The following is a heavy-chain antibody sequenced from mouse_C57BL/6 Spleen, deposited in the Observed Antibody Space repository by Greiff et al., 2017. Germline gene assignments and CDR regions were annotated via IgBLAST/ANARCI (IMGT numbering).Heavy chain of an antibody. CDR3: ARADSSGSLDY. D-gene: IGHD3-2*02. J-gene: IGHJ2*01. Sequence: QVQLKESGAELVRPGASVKLSCKASGYTFTDYYINWVKQRPGQGLAWFARIYPGSGNTYYNEQFTGTATLTAEKSSSTPYMQLSSLTSDDSAVYFCARADSSGSLDYWGQGTTLTVSS. CDR2: IYPGSGNT. V-gene: IGHV1-76*01. CDR1: GYTFTDYY.